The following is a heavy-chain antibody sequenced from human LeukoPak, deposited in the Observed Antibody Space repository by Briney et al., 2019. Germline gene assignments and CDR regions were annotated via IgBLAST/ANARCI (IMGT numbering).Heavy chain of an antibody. CDR2: IWFDGSAT. D-gene: IGHD1-14*01. CDR3: ARDLNREDFDY. CDR1: GFVFSNYG. J-gene: IGHJ4*02. Sequence: GGSLRLSCAASGFVFSNYGMHWVRQAPGKGLEWVAIIWFDGSATYYGDSVKGRFTVSRDNSNNTLYLQMNSLRVEDTAVYYCARDLNREDFDYWGQGTLVTVSS. V-gene: IGHV3-33*01.